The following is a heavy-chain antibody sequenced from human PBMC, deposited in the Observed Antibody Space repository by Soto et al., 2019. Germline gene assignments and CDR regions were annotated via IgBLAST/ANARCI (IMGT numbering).Heavy chain of an antibody. CDR3: ATANTMVRGAINFDY. CDR2: INHSGST. D-gene: IGHD3-10*01. J-gene: IGHJ4*02. V-gene: IGHV4-34*01. Sequence: QVQLQQWGAGLLKPSETLSLTCAVYGGSFSGYYWSWIRQPPGKGLEWIGEINHSGSTNYNPSLKSRVTLSVDASKNQFSLKLSSVTAADTAVYYCATANTMVRGAINFDYWGQGTLVTVSS. CDR1: GGSFSGYY.